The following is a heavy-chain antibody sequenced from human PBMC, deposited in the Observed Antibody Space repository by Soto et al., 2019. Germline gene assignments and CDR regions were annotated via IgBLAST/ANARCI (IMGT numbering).Heavy chain of an antibody. Sequence: SETLSLTCVVYGGSFSGYYWSWIRQPPGKGLEWIGEISHSGSTNYNPSLKSRVTISVDTSKNQFSLKLSSVTAADTAVYYCARGEQPQRGYPFPPDYWGQGTLVTVSS. CDR3: ARGEQPQRGYPFPPDY. CDR1: GGSFSGYY. V-gene: IGHV4-34*01. CDR2: ISHSGST. D-gene: IGHD5-18*01. J-gene: IGHJ4*02.